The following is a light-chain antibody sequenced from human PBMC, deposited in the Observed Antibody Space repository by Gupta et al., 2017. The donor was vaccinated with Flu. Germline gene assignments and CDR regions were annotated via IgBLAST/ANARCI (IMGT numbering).Light chain of an antibody. J-gene: IGLJ3*02. Sequence: RVTIFCSGRNSNIGSNKVNWYQQLPGTAPKRRCHIKNQRPSGVMDRFSGSKSGTSASLAITGLQSEDEADYYWDAWADSLNGFVFGGGTKLTVL. CDR2: IKN. V-gene: IGLV1-44*01. CDR1: NSNIGSNK. CDR3: DAWADSLNGFV.